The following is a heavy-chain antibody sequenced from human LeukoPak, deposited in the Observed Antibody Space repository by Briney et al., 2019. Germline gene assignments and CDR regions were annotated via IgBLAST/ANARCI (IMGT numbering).Heavy chain of an antibody. CDR3: AKDPTDFDSSGQTYFDY. Sequence: GGSLRLSCAASGFTFSSYAMHWVRQAPGKGLEWVAVISYDGSNKYYADSVKGRFTISRDNSKNTLYLQMNSLRAEDTAIYYCAKDPTDFDSSGQTYFDYWGQGTLVTVSS. J-gene: IGHJ4*02. CDR1: GFTFSSYA. CDR2: ISYDGSNK. D-gene: IGHD3-22*01. V-gene: IGHV3-30*04.